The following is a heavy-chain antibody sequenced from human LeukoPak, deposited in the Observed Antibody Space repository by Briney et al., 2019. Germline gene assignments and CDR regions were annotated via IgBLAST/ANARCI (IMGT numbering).Heavy chain of an antibody. Sequence: GGSLRLSCAASGFTFSSYSMNWVRQAPGKGLEWVSSISSSSSYICYADSVKGRFTISRDNAKNSLYLQMNSLRAEDTAVYYCARDRGQLEGYFDYWGQGTLVTVSS. D-gene: IGHD1-1*01. V-gene: IGHV3-21*01. CDR3: ARDRGQLEGYFDY. CDR2: ISSSSSYI. CDR1: GFTFSSYS. J-gene: IGHJ4*02.